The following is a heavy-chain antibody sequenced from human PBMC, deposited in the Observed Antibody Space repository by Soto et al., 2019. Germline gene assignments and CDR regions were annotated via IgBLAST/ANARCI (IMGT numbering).Heavy chain of an antibody. D-gene: IGHD2-15*01. V-gene: IGHV3-30*03. CDR2: ISYDGSNK. CDR1: GFTFSSYG. J-gene: IGHJ4*02. CDR3: ARDRMPVVLGALDY. Sequence: PGGSLRLSCAASGFTFSSYGMHWVRQAPGKGLEWVAVISYDGSNKYYADSVKGRFTISRDNSKNTLYLQMNSLRAEDTAVYYCARDRMPVVLGALDYWGQGTLVTVS.